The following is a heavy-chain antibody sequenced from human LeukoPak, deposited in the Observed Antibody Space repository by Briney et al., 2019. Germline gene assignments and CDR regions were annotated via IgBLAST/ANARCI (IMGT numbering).Heavy chain of an antibody. CDR2: VSGGGGTT. CDR3: ARDGPGGGSYYSNY. CDR1: GFTFSSYA. J-gene: IGHJ4*02. Sequence: QPGGSLRLSCAASGFTFSSYAMSWVRQAPGKGLEWVSTVSGGGGTTYYADPVKGRFTISRDNSKNTLFLQMNSLRAEDTAIYYCARDGPGGGSYYSNYWGQGTLVTVSS. V-gene: IGHV3-23*01. D-gene: IGHD1-26*01.